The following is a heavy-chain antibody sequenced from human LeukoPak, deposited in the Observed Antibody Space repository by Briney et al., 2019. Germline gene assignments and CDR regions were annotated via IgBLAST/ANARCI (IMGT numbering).Heavy chain of an antibody. CDR3: ATEYCAGGSCYSGYFFDY. D-gene: IGHD2-15*01. V-gene: IGHV1-69*04. CDR1: GDAFKTYA. Sequence: SVKVSCKASGDAFKTYAISWVRQAPGQGLEWMGRTIPMLDTSNNAQKFRGRVTITADKTTSTAYMELSSLRSDDTAVYYCATEYCAGGSCYSGYFFDYWGQGTPVTVTS. J-gene: IGHJ4*02. CDR2: TIPMLDTS.